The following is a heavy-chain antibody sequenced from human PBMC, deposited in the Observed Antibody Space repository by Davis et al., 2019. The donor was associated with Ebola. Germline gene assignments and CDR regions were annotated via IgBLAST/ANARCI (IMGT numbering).Heavy chain of an antibody. CDR3: VKDEGIRYFETIFGLNAFDI. Sequence: PGGSLRLSCAASGFTFSSYWMHWVRQAPGKGLVWVSRINSDGSSTSYADSVKGRFTISRDNSKNTLYLQMSSLRAEDTAVYYCVKDEGIRYFETIFGLNAFDIWGQGTMVTVSS. D-gene: IGHD3-9*01. CDR2: INSDGSST. V-gene: IGHV3-74*01. J-gene: IGHJ3*02. CDR1: GFTFSSYW.